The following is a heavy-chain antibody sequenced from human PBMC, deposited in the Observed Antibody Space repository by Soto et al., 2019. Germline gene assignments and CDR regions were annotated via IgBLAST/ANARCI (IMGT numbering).Heavy chain of an antibody. D-gene: IGHD3-3*01. J-gene: IGHJ5*02. V-gene: IGHV1-69*06. Sequence: ASVKVSCKASGGTFSSYAISWVRQAPGQGLEWMGGIIPIFGTANYAQKFQGRVTITADKSTSTAYMELSSLRSEDTAVYYCAVRLTFWSGRYNWFDPWGQGTLVTVSS. CDR2: IIPIFGTA. CDR3: AVRLTFWSGRYNWFDP. CDR1: GGTFSSYA.